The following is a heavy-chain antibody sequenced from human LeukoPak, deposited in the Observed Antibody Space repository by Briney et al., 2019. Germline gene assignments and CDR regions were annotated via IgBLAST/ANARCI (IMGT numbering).Heavy chain of an antibody. CDR2: ITNTGDT. CDR3: ARESQGTLRDGAFDI. Sequence: KPSETLSLTCAVSGGSFNGYFWTWIRQPPGKGLEWIGEITNTGDTKYNPSLNNRVTIAVDTSKRQFSLRLTSVTAADTAMYYCARESQGTLRDGAFDIWGQGTMVTVSS. D-gene: IGHD1-1*01. J-gene: IGHJ3*02. V-gene: IGHV4-34*01. CDR1: GGSFNGYF.